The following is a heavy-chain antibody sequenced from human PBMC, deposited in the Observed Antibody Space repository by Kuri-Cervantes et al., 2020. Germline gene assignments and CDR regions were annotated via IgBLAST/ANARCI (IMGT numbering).Heavy chain of an antibody. CDR1: GFTFDDYA. J-gene: IGHJ5*02. D-gene: IGHD5-12*01. CDR3: APGGTAGYTYNWFDP. Sequence: GGSLRLSCAASGFTFDDYAMHWVRQAPGKGLEWVSLISWDGGSTYYADSVKGRFTISRDISKNTLFMQMNSLRGEDTAVYYCAPGGTAGYTYNWFDPWGQGTLVTVSS. CDR2: ISWDGGST. V-gene: IGHV3-43D*04.